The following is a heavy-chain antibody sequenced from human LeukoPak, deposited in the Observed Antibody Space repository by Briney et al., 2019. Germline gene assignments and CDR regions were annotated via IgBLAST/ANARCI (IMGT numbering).Heavy chain of an antibody. V-gene: IGHV4-34*01. CDR3: ARAPPWFGESNADY. CDR2: INHSGST. CDR1: GGSFSGYY. J-gene: IGHJ4*02. Sequence: SETLSLTCAVYGGSFSGYYWSWIRQPPGKGLEWIGEINHSGSTNYNPSLKSRVTISVDTSKNQCSLKLSSVTAADTAVYYCARAPPWFGESNADYWGQGTLVTVSS. D-gene: IGHD3-10*01.